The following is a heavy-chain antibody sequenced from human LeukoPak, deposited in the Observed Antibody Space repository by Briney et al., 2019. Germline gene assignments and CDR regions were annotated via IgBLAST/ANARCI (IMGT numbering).Heavy chain of an antibody. CDR1: GFTFDDYA. CDR3: AKDLEYSSSSNFDY. CDR2: ISWNSGSI. J-gene: IGHJ4*02. Sequence: GRSLRLSCAASGFTFDDYAMHWVRQSPGKGLEWVSGISWNSGSIAYADSVRGRFTISRDNAKNSLYLQMNSLRAEDTAFYYCAKDLEYSSSSNFDYWGQGTLVTVSS. D-gene: IGHD6-6*01. V-gene: IGHV3-9*01.